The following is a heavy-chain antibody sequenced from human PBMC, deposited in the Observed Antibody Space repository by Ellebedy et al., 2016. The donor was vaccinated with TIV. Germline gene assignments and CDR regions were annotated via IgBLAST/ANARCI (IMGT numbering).Heavy chain of an antibody. V-gene: IGHV3-9*01. Sequence: SLKISXAASGFTFDDYAMHWVRQAPGKGLEWVSGVSWNSVTIAYADSVKGRFTISRDNAKNSLYLQMNSLRAEDTALYYCSKAFYPYDEYYFDYWGQGTLVTVSS. D-gene: IGHD1-1*01. CDR3: SKAFYPYDEYYFDY. CDR1: GFTFDDYA. J-gene: IGHJ4*02. CDR2: VSWNSVTI.